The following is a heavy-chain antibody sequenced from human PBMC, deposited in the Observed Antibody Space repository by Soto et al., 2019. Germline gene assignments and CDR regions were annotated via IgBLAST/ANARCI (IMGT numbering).Heavy chain of an antibody. Sequence: EVQLLESGGGLVQPGGSLRLSCAASGFTFSNYAMTWVPQAPGKGLERVSVITGSGGGTYFVDSVKGRFTISRDNSKNTVYLQMNSLRAGDTAVYYCAKRPLTAAGFDYWGQGTLVTVSS. CDR3: AKRPLTAAGFDY. CDR1: GFTFSNYA. D-gene: IGHD6-13*01. V-gene: IGHV3-23*01. CDR2: ITGSGGGT. J-gene: IGHJ4*02.